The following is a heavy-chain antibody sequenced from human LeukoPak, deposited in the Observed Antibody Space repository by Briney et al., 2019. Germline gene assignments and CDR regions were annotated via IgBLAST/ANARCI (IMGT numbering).Heavy chain of an antibody. V-gene: IGHV1-69*13. Sequence: SVKVSCTASGGTFSSYAISWVRQAPGLGLEWMGGIIPIFGTANYAQKFQGRVTITADESTSTAYMELSSLRSEDTAVYYCARGSGDIAAAGPSSYYFDYWGQGTLVTVSS. J-gene: IGHJ4*02. CDR1: GGTFSSYA. D-gene: IGHD6-13*01. CDR2: IIPIFGTA. CDR3: ARGSGDIAAAGPSSYYFDY.